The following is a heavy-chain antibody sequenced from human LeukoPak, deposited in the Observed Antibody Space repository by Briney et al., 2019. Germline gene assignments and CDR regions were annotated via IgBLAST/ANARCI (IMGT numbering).Heavy chain of an antibody. D-gene: IGHD3-10*01. J-gene: IGHJ5*02. Sequence: SETLSLTCTVSSGSISSGDYYWSWIRQPAGKALEWIGRVRTSGTTDYNPSLKSRVTISLDTSKNQLSLQLTSVTAADTAVYYCARGVSQVRGMWFDPWGQGTLVTVSS. CDR1: SGSISSGDYY. CDR3: ARGVSQVRGMWFDP. V-gene: IGHV4-61*02. CDR2: VRTSGTT.